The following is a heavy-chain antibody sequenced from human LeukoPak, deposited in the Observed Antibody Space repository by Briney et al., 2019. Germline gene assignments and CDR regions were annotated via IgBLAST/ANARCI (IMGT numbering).Heavy chain of an antibody. CDR1: GYTFTGYY. CDR3: ARDELWNGYYSVNYNYYGMDV. D-gene: IGHD3-3*01. CDR2: INPNSGGT. Sequence: ASVNVSCKASGYTFTGYYMHWVRQAPGQGLEWMGRINPNSGGTNYAQKFQGRVTMTRDTSISTAYMELSRLTSDDTAVYYCARDELWNGYYSVNYNYYGMDVWGQGTTVTVSS. J-gene: IGHJ6*02. V-gene: IGHV1-2*06.